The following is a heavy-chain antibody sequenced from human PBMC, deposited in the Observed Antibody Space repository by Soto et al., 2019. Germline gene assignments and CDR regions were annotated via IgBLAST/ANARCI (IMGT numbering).Heavy chain of an antibody. J-gene: IGHJ4*02. V-gene: IGHV1-18*04. Sequence: PVKVSCKERGYPITSCGSSWVQQAPRQGPEWMGWISAHTGNTNYAQQLQGRVTMTPDTSTSTAYMELRSLRSDDKAVYYCARNPNYIAAAGTGDYWGQGTLVPSPQ. CDR3: ARNPNYIAAAGTGDY. D-gene: IGHD6-13*01. CDR2: ISAHTGNT. CDR1: GYPITSCG.